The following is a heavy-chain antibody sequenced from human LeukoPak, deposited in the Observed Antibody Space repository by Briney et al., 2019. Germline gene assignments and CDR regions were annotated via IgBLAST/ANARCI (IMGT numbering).Heavy chain of an antibody. CDR2: ISGSGIST. J-gene: IGHJ5*02. CDR3: AKDQSFDP. CDR1: GFTFSSYA. Sequence: GESLRLSCAASGFTFSSYAMSWVRQPPGKGLEWVSAISGSGISTYYADSVKGRFTISRDSSKNTLYLQMNSLRTEDTAVYYCAKDQSFDPWGQGTLVTVSS. V-gene: IGHV3-23*01.